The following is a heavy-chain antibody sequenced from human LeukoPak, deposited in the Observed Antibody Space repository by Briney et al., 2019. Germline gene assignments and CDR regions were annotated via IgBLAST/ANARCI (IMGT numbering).Heavy chain of an antibody. V-gene: IGHV3-48*03. J-gene: IGHJ3*02. CDR1: GFTFSTYE. CDR2: ISGSGSII. CDR3: ARGASRAFDI. Sequence: GGSLRLSCAASGFTFSTYEMYWVRQAPGKGLEWVSYISGSGSIIYYADSVKGRFTISRDNAESSLSLQMNSLRAEYTAVYYCARGASRAFDIWGQGTVVTVSS.